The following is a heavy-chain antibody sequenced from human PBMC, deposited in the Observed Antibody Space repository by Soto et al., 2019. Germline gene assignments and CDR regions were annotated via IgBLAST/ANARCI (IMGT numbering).Heavy chain of an antibody. D-gene: IGHD3-3*01. Sequence: GGSLRLSCAASGFTFSGSAMHWVRQASGKGLEWVGRIRSKANSYATAYAASVKGRFAISRDDSKNTAYLQMNSLKTEDTAVYYCTRDYDFWSGYGMDVWGQGTTVTVSS. CDR2: IRSKANSYAT. CDR1: GFTFSGSA. J-gene: IGHJ6*02. V-gene: IGHV3-73*01. CDR3: TRDYDFWSGYGMDV.